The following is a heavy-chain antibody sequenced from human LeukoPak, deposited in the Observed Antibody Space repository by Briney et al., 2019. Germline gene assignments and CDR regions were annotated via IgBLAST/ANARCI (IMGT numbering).Heavy chain of an antibody. CDR2: IGTAGET. V-gene: IGHV3-13*01. CDR1: GFTFSSYD. CDR3: ARGKYYHDSSGYYDY. Sequence: GGSLRLSCAASGFTFSSYDMHWVRQCTGKGLEWVSAIGTAGETYYPGSVKGRFTISRENAKNSFYLQMNSLTAGDTAVYYCARGKYYHDSSGYYDYWGQGTLVTVSS. D-gene: IGHD3-22*01. J-gene: IGHJ4*02.